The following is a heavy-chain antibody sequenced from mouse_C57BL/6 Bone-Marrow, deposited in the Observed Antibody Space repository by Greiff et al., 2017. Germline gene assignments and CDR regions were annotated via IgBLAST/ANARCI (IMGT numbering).Heavy chain of an antibody. CDR2: IYPGDGDT. V-gene: IGHV1-80*01. CDR1: GYAFSSYW. CDR3: ARDTTWDYFDY. D-gene: IGHD1-1*01. Sequence: QVQLQQSGAELVKPGASVKISCKASGYAFSSYWMNWVKQRPGKGLEWIGQIYPGDGDTNYNGKFKGKATLTADKSSSTAYMQLSSLTSEDSAVYFCARDTTWDYFDYWGQGTTLTVSS. J-gene: IGHJ2*01.